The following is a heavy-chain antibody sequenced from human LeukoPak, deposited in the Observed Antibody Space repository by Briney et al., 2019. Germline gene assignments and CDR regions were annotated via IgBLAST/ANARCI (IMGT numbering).Heavy chain of an antibody. CDR2: INSDGSTT. D-gene: IGHD3/OR15-3a*01. Sequence: GSLRLSCAASGFTFSSYWMHWVRQDPVKGLVWVSRINSDGSTTSYADSVKGRFTISRDNSQNTLYLQMNSLRADDTAVYYCAKVATWTYFDSWGQGTLVTVSS. CDR1: GFTFSSYW. CDR3: AKVATWTYFDS. V-gene: IGHV3-74*01. J-gene: IGHJ4*02.